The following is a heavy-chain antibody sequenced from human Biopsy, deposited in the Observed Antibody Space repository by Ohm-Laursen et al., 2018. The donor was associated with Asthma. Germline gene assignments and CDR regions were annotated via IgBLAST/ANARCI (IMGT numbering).Heavy chain of an antibody. CDR1: GGSFSNFA. CDR3: ARSYDTDSYPVLVLDY. V-gene: IGHV1-69*04. J-gene: IGHJ4*02. Sequence: VASMKVSCKASGGSFSNFAFSWVRQAPGHGLEWMGTILTKFDITSYAEKFQGRVTITADKSTSTTYMELSRLRSEDTAVYYCARSYDTDSYPVLVLDYWGQGTLVTASS. D-gene: IGHD3-22*01. CDR2: ILTKFDIT.